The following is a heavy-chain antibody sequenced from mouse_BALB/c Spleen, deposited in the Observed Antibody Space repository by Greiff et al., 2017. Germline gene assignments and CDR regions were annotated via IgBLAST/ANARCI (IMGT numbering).Heavy chain of an antibody. CDR1: GFTFSSFG. D-gene: IGHD1-1*02. Sequence: EVMLVESGGGLVQPGGSRKLSCAASGFTFSSFGMHWVRQAPEKGLEWVAYISSGSSTIYYADTVKGRFIISRDNPKNTLFLQMTSLRSEDTAMYYCARYGDYAMDYWGQGTSVTVSS. J-gene: IGHJ4*01. CDR3: ARYGDYAMDY. V-gene: IGHV5-17*02. CDR2: ISSGSSTI.